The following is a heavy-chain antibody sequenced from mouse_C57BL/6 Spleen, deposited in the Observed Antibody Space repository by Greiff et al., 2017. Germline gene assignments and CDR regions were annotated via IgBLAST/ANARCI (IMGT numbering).Heavy chain of an antibody. D-gene: IGHD2-4*01. V-gene: IGHV14-4*01. CDR2: IDPENGDT. CDR1: GFNIKDDY. J-gene: IGHJ2*01. Sequence: VQLQQSGAELVRPGASVKLSCTASGFNIKDDYMHWVKQRPEQGLEWIGWIDPENGDTEYASKFQGKATITADTSSNTAYLQLSSLTSEDTAVYYCTTEDDYARGGFDDWGQGTTLTVSA. CDR3: TTEDDYARGGFDD.